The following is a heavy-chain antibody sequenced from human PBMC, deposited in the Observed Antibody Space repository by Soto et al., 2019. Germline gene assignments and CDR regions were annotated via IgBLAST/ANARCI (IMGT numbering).Heavy chain of an antibody. D-gene: IGHD5-12*01. CDR1: GGSISSGGYY. J-gene: IGHJ3*02. V-gene: IGHV4-31*03. CDR2: IYYSGST. Sequence: QVQLQESGPGLVKPSQTLSLTCTVSGGSISSGGYYWSWIRQHPGKGLEWIGYIYYSGSTYYNPSIKCRVTISVDTSKNQFSLKLSSVTAADTAVYYCAGDWRVATNDAFDIWGQGTMVTVSS. CDR3: AGDWRVATNDAFDI.